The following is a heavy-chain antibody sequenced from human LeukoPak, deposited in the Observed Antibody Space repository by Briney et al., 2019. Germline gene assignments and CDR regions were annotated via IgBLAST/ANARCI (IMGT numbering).Heavy chain of an antibody. V-gene: IGHV1-69*06. CDR2: IIAIFGTA. Sequence: GASVKVSCKASGGTFSSYAISWVRQAPGQGLEWMGGIIAIFGTANYAQKFQGRVTITADKSTSTAYMELSSLRSEDTAVYYCARRSSEEYFDYWGQGTLVTVSS. D-gene: IGHD2-2*01. J-gene: IGHJ4*02. CDR1: GGTFSSYA. CDR3: ARRSSEEYFDY.